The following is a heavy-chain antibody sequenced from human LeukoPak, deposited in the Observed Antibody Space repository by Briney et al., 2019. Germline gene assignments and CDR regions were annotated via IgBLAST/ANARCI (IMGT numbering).Heavy chain of an antibody. V-gene: IGHV3-21*01. CDR1: GFTFSSYS. J-gene: IGHJ4*02. CDR2: ISSSSSYI. D-gene: IGHD3-22*01. CDR3: ARDEYYYDSSGYWDFDY. Sequence: GRSLRLFCAASGFTFSSYSMNWVRQAPGKGLVWVSSISSSSSYIYYADSVKGRFTISRDNAKNSLYLQMNSLRAEDTAVYYCARDEYYYDSSGYWDFDYWGQGTLVTVSS.